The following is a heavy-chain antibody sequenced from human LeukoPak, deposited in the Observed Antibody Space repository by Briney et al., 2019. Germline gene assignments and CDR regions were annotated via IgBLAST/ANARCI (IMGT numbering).Heavy chain of an antibody. CDR3: AKDQKRGYSYGYLFYYYYMDV. Sequence: ASVKVSCKASGYTFISYYMHWVRQAPGQGLEWMGIINPSGGDTSDAQKFQGRVTMTRDMSASTVYMELSSLRAEDTAVYYCAKDQKRGYSYGYLFYYYYMDVWGKGTTVTISS. D-gene: IGHD5-18*01. J-gene: IGHJ6*03. CDR2: INPSGGDT. V-gene: IGHV1-46*01. CDR1: GYTFISYY.